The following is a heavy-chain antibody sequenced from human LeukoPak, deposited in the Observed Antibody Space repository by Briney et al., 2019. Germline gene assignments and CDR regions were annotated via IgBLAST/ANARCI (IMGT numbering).Heavy chain of an antibody. D-gene: IGHD3-10*01. CDR3: ARANYGSGSYLNDY. Sequence: SETLSLTCAVYGESFSGYHWSWIRQPPGKGLEWIGEINHSGSTNYNPSLKSRVTISVDTSKNQFSLKLSSVTAADTAVYYCARANYGSGSYLNDYWGQGTLVTVSS. CDR2: INHSGST. J-gene: IGHJ4*02. V-gene: IGHV4-34*01. CDR1: GESFSGYH.